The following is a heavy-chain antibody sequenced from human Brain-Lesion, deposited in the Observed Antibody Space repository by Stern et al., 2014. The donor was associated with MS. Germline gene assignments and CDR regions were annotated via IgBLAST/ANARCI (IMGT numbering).Heavy chain of an antibody. CDR2: IYYRGST. V-gene: IGHV4-39*01. J-gene: IGHJ4*02. Sequence: QVQLVQSGPGLVKPSETLSLTCTVSGGSISSSSYYWGWIRQPPGKGLEWIGSIYYRGSTYYNPSLKSRVTISMDTSKNPLPLRLSFVTAADTAVYFCAKLWLGELPESPFDYWGQGTLVTVSS. D-gene: IGHD3-10*01. CDR1: GGSISSSSYY. CDR3: AKLWLGELPESPFDY.